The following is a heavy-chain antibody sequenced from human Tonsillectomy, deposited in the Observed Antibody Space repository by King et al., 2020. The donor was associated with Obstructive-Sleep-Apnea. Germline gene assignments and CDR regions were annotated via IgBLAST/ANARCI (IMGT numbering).Heavy chain of an antibody. D-gene: IGHD3-22*01. CDR1: GFTFSSYS. CDR3: ARGMPYYYDSSGTFDY. Sequence: VQLVESGGGLVQPGGSLRLSCAASGFTFSSYSMNWVRQAPGKGLEWVSYISISSITIYYADSVKGRFTISRDNAKNSLYLQMNSLRAEDTAVYYCARGMPYYYDSSGTFDYWGQGTLVTVSS. V-gene: IGHV3-48*04. J-gene: IGHJ4*02. CDR2: ISISSITI.